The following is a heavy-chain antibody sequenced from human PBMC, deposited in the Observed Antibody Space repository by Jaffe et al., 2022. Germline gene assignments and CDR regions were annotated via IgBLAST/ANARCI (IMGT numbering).Heavy chain of an antibody. V-gene: IGHV3-23*01. J-gene: IGHJ5*02. Sequence: EVQLLESGGGLVQPGGSLRLSCAASGFTFSSYAMSWVRQAPGKGLEWVSAISGSGGSTYYADSVKGRFTISRDNSKNTLYLQMNSLRAEDTAVYYCAKVPISSSWYGVDWFDPWGQGTLVTVSS. CDR3: AKVPISSSWYGVDWFDP. D-gene: IGHD6-13*01. CDR1: GFTFSSYA. CDR2: ISGSGGST.